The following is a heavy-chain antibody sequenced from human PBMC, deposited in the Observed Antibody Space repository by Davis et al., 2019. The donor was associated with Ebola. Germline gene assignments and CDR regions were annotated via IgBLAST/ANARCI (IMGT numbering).Heavy chain of an antibody. D-gene: IGHD2-15*01. J-gene: IGHJ4*02. V-gene: IGHV3-23*01. CDR2: ISGSGGST. CDR1: GFTFSDYN. Sequence: GESLKISCAASGFTFSDYNMNWVRQAPGKGLEWVSAISGSGGSTYYADSVKGRFTISRDNSKNTLYLQMNSLRAEDTAVYYCATTDTVWGQGTLVTVSS. CDR3: ATTDTV.